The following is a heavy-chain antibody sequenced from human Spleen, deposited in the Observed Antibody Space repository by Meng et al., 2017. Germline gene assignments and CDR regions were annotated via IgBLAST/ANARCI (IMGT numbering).Heavy chain of an antibody. CDR1: GFTFSNYA. CDR2: ISGSGGST. CDR3: AKLFSSSGSYLGVHPDY. V-gene: IGHV3-23*01. D-gene: IGHD1-26*01. J-gene: IGHJ4*02. Sequence: GESLKISCAASGFTFSNYAMSWVRQAPGKGLEWVSAISGSGGSTYYADSVKGRFTISRDNSKNTLYLQMNSLRAEDTAVYYCAKLFSSSGSYLGVHPDYWGQGTLVTVSS.